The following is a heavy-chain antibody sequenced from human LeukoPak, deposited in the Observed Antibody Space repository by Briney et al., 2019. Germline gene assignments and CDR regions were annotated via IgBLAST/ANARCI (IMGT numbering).Heavy chain of an antibody. D-gene: IGHD2-2*01. Sequence: PGGSLRLSCAASGFTFSSYSMNWVRQAPGKGLEWVSSISSSSSYIYYADSVKGRFTISRDNAKNSLYLQMNSLRAEDTAVYYCARDSFEIGRWGYCSSTSCSFGYWGQGTLVTVSS. V-gene: IGHV3-21*01. CDR3: ARDSFEIGRWGYCSSTSCSFGY. CDR2: ISSSSSYI. CDR1: GFTFSSYS. J-gene: IGHJ4*02.